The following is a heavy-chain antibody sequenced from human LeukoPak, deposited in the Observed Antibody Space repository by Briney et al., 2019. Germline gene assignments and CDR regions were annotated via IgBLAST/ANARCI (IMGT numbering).Heavy chain of an antibody. V-gene: IGHV3-23*01. CDR1: GFTFSSYG. D-gene: IGHD1-1*01. J-gene: IGHJ4*02. CDR2: ISGSGGST. Sequence: GGSLRLSCAASGFTFSSYGMSWVRQAPGKGLEWVSAISGSGGSTYYADSVKGRFTISRDNSKNTLYLQMNSLRAEDTAIYYCVTERSGAFENWGQGTLVTVSS. CDR3: VTERSGAFEN.